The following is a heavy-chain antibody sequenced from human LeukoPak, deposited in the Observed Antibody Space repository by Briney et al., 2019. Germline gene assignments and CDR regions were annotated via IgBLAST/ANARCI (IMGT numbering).Heavy chain of an antibody. Sequence: SETLSLTCAVSGYSISRGYDRGWIRPPPGKGLEWIGNIYHSGSTYYIPSLKMRVTISVDTSKNQISLKVSSVTAADTAVYYCARRTTSGVDAFDMWSQGTMVTVSS. CDR2: IYHSGST. D-gene: IGHD1-1*01. J-gene: IGHJ3*02. V-gene: IGHV4-38-2*01. CDR3: ARRTTSGVDAFDM. CDR1: GYSISRGYD.